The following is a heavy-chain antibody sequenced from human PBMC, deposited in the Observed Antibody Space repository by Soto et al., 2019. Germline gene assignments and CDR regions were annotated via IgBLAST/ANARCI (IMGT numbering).Heavy chain of an antibody. J-gene: IGHJ4*02. D-gene: IGHD3-3*01. Sequence: GGSLRLSCAASGFTFSSYAMSWVRQAPGKGLEWVSAISGSGGSTYYADSVKGRFTISRDNSKNTLYLQMNSLRAEDTAVYYCARGDFWSGYPFDYWGQGTLVTVSS. CDR3: ARGDFWSGYPFDY. V-gene: IGHV3-23*01. CDR2: ISGSGGST. CDR1: GFTFSSYA.